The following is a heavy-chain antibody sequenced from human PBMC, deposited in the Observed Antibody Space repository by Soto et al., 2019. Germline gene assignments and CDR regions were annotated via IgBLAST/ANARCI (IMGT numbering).Heavy chain of an antibody. Sequence: PGGSLRLSCAASGFTFSDYYMSWIRQAPGKGLEWVSYISSSGSTIYYADSVKGRFTISRDNAKNSLYLQMKSLRAEDTAVYYCARAGTRYFDWRPSPPPNPHFDYWGQGTLVTVSS. CDR3: ARAGTRYFDWRPSPPPNPHFDY. J-gene: IGHJ4*02. V-gene: IGHV3-11*01. D-gene: IGHD3-9*01. CDR1: GFTFSDYY. CDR2: ISSSGSTI.